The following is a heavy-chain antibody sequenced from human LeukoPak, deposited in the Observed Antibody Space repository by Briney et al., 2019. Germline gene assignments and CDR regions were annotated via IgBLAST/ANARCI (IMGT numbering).Heavy chain of an antibody. V-gene: IGHV3-11*03. CDR3: ARLILWETSNAFDI. CDR2: ISGNSGDI. Sequence: GGSLRLSCAVSGFTFSDYYMTWVRQAPGKGLEWLSYISGNSGDINYLDSVRGRFTISRDNAKNSLYLQMNSLRAEDTAVYFCARLILWETSNAFDIWGQGTMVTVSS. CDR1: GFTFSDYY. D-gene: IGHD1-26*01. J-gene: IGHJ3*02.